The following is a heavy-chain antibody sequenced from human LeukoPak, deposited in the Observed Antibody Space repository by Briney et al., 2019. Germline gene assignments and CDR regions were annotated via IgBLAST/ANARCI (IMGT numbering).Heavy chain of an antibody. Sequence: SETLSLTCTVSGGSISSYYWSWIRQPPGKGLEWIGYIYYSGSTNYNPSLESRVTISVDTSKNQFSLKLSSVTAADTAVYYCAREHMTTDAFDIWGQGTMVTVSS. V-gene: IGHV4-59*01. J-gene: IGHJ3*02. CDR3: AREHMTTDAFDI. CDR1: GGSISSYY. CDR2: IYYSGST. D-gene: IGHD1-14*01.